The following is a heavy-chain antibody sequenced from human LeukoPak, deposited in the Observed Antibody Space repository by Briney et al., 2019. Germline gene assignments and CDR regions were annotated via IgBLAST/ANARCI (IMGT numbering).Heavy chain of an antibody. D-gene: IGHD3-22*01. J-gene: IGHJ5*02. Sequence: PGRSLRLSCAASGFTFSSYGMHWVRQAPGKGLEWVAVISYDGSNKYYADSVKGRFTISRDNSKNTLYLQMNSLRAEDTAVYYCSGYNWFDPWGQGALVTVSS. CDR3: SGYNWFDP. CDR1: GFTFSSYG. V-gene: IGHV3-30*03. CDR2: ISYDGSNK.